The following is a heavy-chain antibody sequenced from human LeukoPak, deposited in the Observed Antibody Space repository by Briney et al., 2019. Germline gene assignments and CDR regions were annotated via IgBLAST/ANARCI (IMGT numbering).Heavy chain of an antibody. Sequence: PSETLSLTCTVSGGSISSYYWSWIRQPPGKGLEWIGYIYYSGSTNYNPSLKSRVTISVDTSKNQFSLKLSSVTAADTAVYYCARDYDSSGYVYWGQGTLVTVSS. D-gene: IGHD3-22*01. CDR2: IYYSGST. CDR1: GGSISSYY. J-gene: IGHJ4*02. CDR3: ARDYDSSGYVY. V-gene: IGHV4-59*01.